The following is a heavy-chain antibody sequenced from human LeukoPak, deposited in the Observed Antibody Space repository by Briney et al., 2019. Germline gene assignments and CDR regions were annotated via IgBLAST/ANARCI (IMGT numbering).Heavy chain of an antibody. Sequence: PSETLSLTCTVSGGSISSYYWSWLRQPPGKGLEWIGYIYYSGSTYYNPSLKSRVTISVDTSKNQFSLKLSSVTAADTAVYYCARSPPSEYYDSSGYYPDAFDIWGQGTMVTVSS. V-gene: IGHV4-59*08. CDR1: GGSISSYY. D-gene: IGHD3-22*01. J-gene: IGHJ3*02. CDR3: ARSPPSEYYDSSGYYPDAFDI. CDR2: IYYSGST.